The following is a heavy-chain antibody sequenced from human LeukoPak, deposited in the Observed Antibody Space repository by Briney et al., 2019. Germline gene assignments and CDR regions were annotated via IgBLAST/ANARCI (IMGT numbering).Heavy chain of an antibody. J-gene: IGHJ4*02. CDR3: ASDFTWHFDY. CDR2: ISSSGSTI. V-gene: IGHV3-11*01. CDR1: GFTFSDYY. Sequence: GGSLRLACAASGFTFSDYYMSWIRQAPGKGLEWVSYISSSGSTISYADSVKGRFTISRDNAKNSLYLQMNSLRVEDTAVYYCASDFTWHFDYWGQGTLVTVSS.